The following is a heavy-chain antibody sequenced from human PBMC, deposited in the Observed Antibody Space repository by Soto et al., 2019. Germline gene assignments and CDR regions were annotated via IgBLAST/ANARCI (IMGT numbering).Heavy chain of an antibody. CDR3: AGRIAASPGPGYYYGMDV. J-gene: IGHJ6*02. CDR2: IYSGGST. CDR1: GFTVSSNY. Sequence: GGSLRLSCAASGFTVSSNYMSWVRQAPGKGLEWVSVIYSGGSTYYADSVKGRFTISRDNSKNTLYLQMNSLRAEDTAVYYCAGRIAASPGPGYYYGMDVWGQGTTVTVSS. D-gene: IGHD6-25*01. V-gene: IGHV3-53*01.